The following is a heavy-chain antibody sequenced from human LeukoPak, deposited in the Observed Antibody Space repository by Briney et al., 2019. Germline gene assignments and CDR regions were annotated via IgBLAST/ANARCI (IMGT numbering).Heavy chain of an antibody. J-gene: IGHJ4*02. V-gene: IGHV3-30*02. CDR1: GFTFSAYG. CDR2: IRYDGSNK. D-gene: IGHD5-24*01. Sequence: GGSLRLSCAASGFTFSAYGIHWVRQAPGKGLEWVAFIRYDGSNKYYADSVKGRFTISRDNSKNTLYLQMNSLRAEDTAVYYCARGRDGYNPFDYWGQGTLVTVSS. CDR3: ARGRDGYNPFDY.